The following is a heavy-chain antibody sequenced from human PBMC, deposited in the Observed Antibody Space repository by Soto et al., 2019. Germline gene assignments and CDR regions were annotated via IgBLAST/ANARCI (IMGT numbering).Heavy chain of an antibody. J-gene: IGHJ6*02. V-gene: IGHV3-30-3*01. D-gene: IGHD6-13*01. Sequence: QVQLVESGGGVVQPGRSLRLSCAASGFTFSSYAMHWVRQAPGKGLEWVAVISYDGSNKYYADSVKGRFTISRDNSTNTLYLQMHSLRAEETAVYYCARDGHSSSWYGYDGMDVWGQGTTVTVSS. CDR3: ARDGHSSSWYGYDGMDV. CDR1: GFTFSSYA. CDR2: ISYDGSNK.